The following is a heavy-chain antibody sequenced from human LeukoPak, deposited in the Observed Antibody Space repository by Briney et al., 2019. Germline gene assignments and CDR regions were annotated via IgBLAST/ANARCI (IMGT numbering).Heavy chain of an antibody. CDR3: ATYYYGSGSYQLTY. Sequence: GGSLRLSCVASGFTFSSYSMNWVRQAPGKGLEWVSSISSSSSYIYYADSVKGRFTISRDNAKNSLYLQMNSLRAEDTAVYYCATYYYGSGSYQLTYWGQGTLVTVSS. J-gene: IGHJ4*02. V-gene: IGHV3-21*01. CDR2: ISSSSSYI. CDR1: GFTFSSYS. D-gene: IGHD3-10*01.